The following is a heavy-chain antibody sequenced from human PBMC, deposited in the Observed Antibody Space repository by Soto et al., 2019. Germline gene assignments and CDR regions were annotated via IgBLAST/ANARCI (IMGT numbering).Heavy chain of an antibody. J-gene: IGHJ4*01. D-gene: IGHD2-21*02. V-gene: IGHV1-3*05. Sequence: QVQLVQSGAEEKKPGASVKVSCKASGYTFTSYAMHWVRQAPGQSLEWMGWINAGNGNTKYSQKFQGRVTITRDTSASTAYMELSSLRSEDTAVYYCARSIVVVTALDYWGHVTLVTVSS. CDR2: INAGNGNT. CDR1: GYTFTSYA. CDR3: ARSIVVVTALDY.